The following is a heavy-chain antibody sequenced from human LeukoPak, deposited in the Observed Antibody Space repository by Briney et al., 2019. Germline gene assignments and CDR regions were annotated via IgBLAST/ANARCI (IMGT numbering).Heavy chain of an antibody. V-gene: IGHV3-7*01. CDR2: IKPDGSEK. CDR1: GFTFSNYW. CDR3: ATLSSAGGSGDVFDI. D-gene: IGHD2-15*01. Sequence: GGSLRLSCVASGFTFSNYWMGWVRQAPGKGLEWVANIKPDGSEKFYVDSVKGRFTISRDNAKNSLYLQMNSLRAEDTAVYYCATLSSAGGSGDVFDIWGQGTMVTVSS. J-gene: IGHJ3*02.